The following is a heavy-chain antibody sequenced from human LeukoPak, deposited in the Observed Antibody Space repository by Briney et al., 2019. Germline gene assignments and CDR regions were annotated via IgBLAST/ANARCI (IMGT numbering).Heavy chain of an antibody. D-gene: IGHD5-18*01. Sequence: GGTLRLSCAASGFTFSSYEMHWVRQAPGKGLEWVSYISSSGSTIYYADSVKGRFTISRDNARNSLYLQMNSLRAEDTAVYYCARVVDTPMVLYGAFDIWGQGTMVTVSS. CDR1: GFTFSSYE. V-gene: IGHV3-48*03. CDR2: ISSSGSTI. CDR3: ARVVDTPMVLYGAFDI. J-gene: IGHJ3*02.